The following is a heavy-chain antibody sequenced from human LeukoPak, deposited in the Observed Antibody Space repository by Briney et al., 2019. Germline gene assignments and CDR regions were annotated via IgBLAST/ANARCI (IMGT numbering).Heavy chain of an antibody. CDR3: AKMQGYFDY. Sequence: PGGSLRLSCAASGFTFTSYAMSWVRQAPGKGLEWVSAITGSGGTTYYADFVKGRFTISRDNSKNTLYLQMNGLRVEDTAVYYCAKMQGYFDYWGQGPLVTVSS. V-gene: IGHV3-23*01. CDR1: GFTFTSYA. CDR2: ITGSGGTT. J-gene: IGHJ4*02.